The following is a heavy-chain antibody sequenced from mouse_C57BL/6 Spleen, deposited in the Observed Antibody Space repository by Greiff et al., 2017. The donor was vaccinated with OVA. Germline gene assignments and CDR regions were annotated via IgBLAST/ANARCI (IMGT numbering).Heavy chain of an antibody. CDR1: GFTFSSYT. V-gene: IGHV5-9*01. CDR3: ARAYSGFAY. D-gene: IGHD2-10*01. Sequence: EVMLVESGGGLVKPGGSLKLSCAASGFTFSSYTMSWVRQTPEKRLEWVATISGGGGNTYYPDRVKGRFPISRDNAKNTLYLQMSSLRSEDTALYYCARAYSGFAYWGQGTLVTVSA. CDR2: ISGGGGNT. J-gene: IGHJ3*01.